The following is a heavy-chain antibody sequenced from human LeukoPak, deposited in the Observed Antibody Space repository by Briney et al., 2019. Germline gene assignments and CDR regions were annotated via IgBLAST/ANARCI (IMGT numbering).Heavy chain of an antibody. Sequence: SETLSLTCAVYGGSFSGYYWSWIRQPPGKGLEWIGEIYHSGSTNYNPSLKSRVTISVDKSKNQFSLKLSSVTAADTAVYYCARGLWFGDENPPYFDYWGQGTLVTVSS. V-gene: IGHV4-34*01. CDR3: ARGLWFGDENPPYFDY. CDR1: GGSFSGYY. D-gene: IGHD3-10*01. CDR2: IYHSGST. J-gene: IGHJ4*02.